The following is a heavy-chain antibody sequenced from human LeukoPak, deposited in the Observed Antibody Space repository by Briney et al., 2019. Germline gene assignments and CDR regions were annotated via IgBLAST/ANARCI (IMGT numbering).Heavy chain of an antibody. CDR3: ARIYGSGSYYVYYYMDV. J-gene: IGHJ6*03. D-gene: IGHD3-10*01. V-gene: IGHV4-59*01. Sequence: SETLSLTCTISGGSISSYYWNWIRQPPGKGLEWIGYVYYSGSTNYNPSLQSRVTISVDTSKNQFSLELSSVTAAGTAVYYCARIYGSGSYYVYYYMDVWGKGTTVTVSS. CDR1: GGSISSYY. CDR2: VYYSGST.